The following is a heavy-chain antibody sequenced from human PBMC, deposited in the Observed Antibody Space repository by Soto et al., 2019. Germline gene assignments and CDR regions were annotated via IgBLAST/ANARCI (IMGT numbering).Heavy chain of an antibody. V-gene: IGHV3-30-3*01. Sequence: QVQLVESGGGVVQPGRSLRLSCTASGFIFSQYVMHWVRQAPGKGLEWVAIISYDATNQYYADSVRGRFTISRDNSNNTVYLQMNRLSAEDTAVYYCAREGVGTYDFGSGYYVHWGQGTLVTVSS. CDR3: AREGVGTYDFGSGYYVH. CDR1: GFIFSQYV. J-gene: IGHJ4*02. CDR2: ISYDATNQ. D-gene: IGHD3-3*01.